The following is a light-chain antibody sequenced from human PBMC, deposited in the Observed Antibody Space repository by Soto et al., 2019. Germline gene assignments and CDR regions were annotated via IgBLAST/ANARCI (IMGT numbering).Light chain of an antibody. CDR2: AAS. Sequence: AIQMTQSPSSLSASVGDRVTITCRASQGIRNDLGWYQQKPGKAPKVLIYAASSLLSGVPSRFSGSGSGTDFTLNISSLQPEDFATYSCLQDYDYPRTFGQGTKVEIK. J-gene: IGKJ1*01. CDR3: LQDYDYPRT. V-gene: IGKV1-6*01. CDR1: QGIRND.